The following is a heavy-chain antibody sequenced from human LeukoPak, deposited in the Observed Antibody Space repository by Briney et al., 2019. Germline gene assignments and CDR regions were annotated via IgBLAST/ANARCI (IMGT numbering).Heavy chain of an antibody. CDR2: INHSGST. CDR1: GGSFSGYY. CDR3: ARGRWSYYYDSSAYKGYFQH. Sequence: SETLSLTCAVYGGSFSGYYWSWIRQPPGKGLEWIGEINHSGSTNYNPSLKSRVTISVDTSKNQFSLKLSSVTAADTAVYYCARGRWSYYYDSSAYKGYFQHWGPGTLVTVSS. D-gene: IGHD3-22*01. J-gene: IGHJ1*01. V-gene: IGHV4-34*01.